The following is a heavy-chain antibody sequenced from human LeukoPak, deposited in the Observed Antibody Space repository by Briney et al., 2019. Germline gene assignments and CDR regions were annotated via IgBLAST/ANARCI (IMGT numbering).Heavy chain of an antibody. CDR3: ARGTYYYDSSGYSYYFDY. CDR2: INHSGST. V-gene: IGHV4-34*01. Sequence: SETLSLICAVYGGSFSGYYWSWIRQPPGKGLEWIGEINHSGSTNYNPSLKSRVTISVDTSKNQSSLKLSSMTAADTAVYYCARGTYYYDSSGYSYYFDYWGQGTLVTASS. J-gene: IGHJ4*02. D-gene: IGHD3-22*01. CDR1: GGSFSGYY.